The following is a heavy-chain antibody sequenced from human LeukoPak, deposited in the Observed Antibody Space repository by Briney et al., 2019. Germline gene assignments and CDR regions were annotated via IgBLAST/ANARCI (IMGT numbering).Heavy chain of an antibody. D-gene: IGHD2-2*03. CDR1: GFIFSTYA. Sequence: GGSLRLSCAASGFIFSTYAMSWVRQAPGEGLEWVSGVSDSGATTYYADSVKGRFTISRDNSKNTLYLQMSSLRAEDTAIYYCAIWILDKTGRGYWGQGTLVTVSS. V-gene: IGHV3-23*01. CDR3: AIWILDKTGRGY. CDR2: VSDSGATT. J-gene: IGHJ4*02.